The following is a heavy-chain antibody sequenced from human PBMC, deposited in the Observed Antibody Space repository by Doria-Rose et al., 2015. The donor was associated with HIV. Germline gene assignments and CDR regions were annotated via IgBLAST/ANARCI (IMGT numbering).Heavy chain of an antibody. J-gene: IGHJ4*02. Sequence: ESGPVLVKPTETLTLTCTVSGVSLSSPGMGVSWIRQPPGKALEWLANIFSDDERSYTTSLKSRLTISRGTSKSRVVLTMTDMDPVDTATYYCARIKSSRWYHKYYFDFWGQGTLVIVSA. D-gene: IGHD6-13*01. CDR3: ARIKSSRWYHKYYFDF. V-gene: IGHV2-26*01. CDR1: GVSLSSPGMG. CDR2: IFSDDER.